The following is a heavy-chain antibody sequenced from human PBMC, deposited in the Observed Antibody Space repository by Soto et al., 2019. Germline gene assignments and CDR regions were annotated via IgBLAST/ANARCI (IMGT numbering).Heavy chain of an antibody. D-gene: IGHD6-13*01. CDR3: AKDISFRGSSWYGGYYYYGMDV. J-gene: IGHJ6*02. V-gene: IGHV3-30*18. CDR2: ISYDGSNK. CDR1: GFTFSSYG. Sequence: SLRLSCAASGFTFSSYGMHWVRQAPGKGLEWVAVISYDGSNKYYADSVKGRFTISRDNSKNTLYLQMNSLRAEDTAVYYCAKDISFRGSSWYGGYYYYGMDVWGQGTTVTVSS.